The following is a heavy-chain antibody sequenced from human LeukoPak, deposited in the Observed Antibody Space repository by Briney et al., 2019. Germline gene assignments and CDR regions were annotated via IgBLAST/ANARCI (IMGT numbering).Heavy chain of an antibody. CDR3: ARAGIAVAVHFDY. CDR2: MNPNSGNT. V-gene: IGHV1-8*03. Sequence: ASVKVSCKASRYTFTSYDINWVRQATGQGLEWMGWMNPNSGNTGYAQKFQGRVTITRNTSISTAYMELSSLRSEDTAVYYCARAGIAVAVHFDYWGQGTLVTVSS. J-gene: IGHJ4*02. CDR1: RYTFTSYD. D-gene: IGHD6-19*01.